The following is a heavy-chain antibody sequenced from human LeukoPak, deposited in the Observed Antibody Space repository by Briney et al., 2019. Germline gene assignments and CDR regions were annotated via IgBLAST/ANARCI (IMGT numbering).Heavy chain of an antibody. CDR1: GGSISSYY. CDR3: ARASSSGYYYYGIDV. V-gene: IGHV4-59*08. J-gene: IGHJ6*02. D-gene: IGHD6-13*01. Sequence: PSETLSLTCTVSGGSISSYYWSWIRQPPGKGLEWIGYIYYSGSTNYNPSLKSRVTISVDTSKNQFSLKLSSVTAADTAVYYCARASSSGYYYYGIDVWGQGTTVTVSS. CDR2: IYYSGST.